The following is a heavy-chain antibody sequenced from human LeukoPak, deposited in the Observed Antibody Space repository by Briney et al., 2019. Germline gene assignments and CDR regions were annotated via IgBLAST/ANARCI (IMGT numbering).Heavy chain of an antibody. V-gene: IGHV3-30*04. CDR2: MTHEGTIR. CDR3: ARDGHGTFDY. CDR1: GFSLSNYP. J-gene: IGHJ4*02. Sequence: GSSLRLSCAASGFSLSNYPMQWVRQAPGKGLEWVALMTHEGTIRYNADSVKGLFTISRDNSKTTLYLQMNSLRAEDTALYYCARDGHGTFDYWGQGTLVTVSS.